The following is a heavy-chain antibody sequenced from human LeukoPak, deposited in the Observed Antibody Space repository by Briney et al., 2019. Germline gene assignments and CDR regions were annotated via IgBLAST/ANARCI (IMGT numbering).Heavy chain of an antibody. CDR1: GGSISSYY. CDR2: IYYSGST. V-gene: IGHV4-59*12. J-gene: IGHJ6*03. CDR3: ARGRYNYGSGSYYKAGVYYYYYMDV. Sequence: SETLSLTCTVSGGSISSYYWSWIRQPPGKGLEWIGYIYYSGSTNYNPSLKSRVTISVDTSKNQFSPKLSSVTAADTAVYYCARGRYNYGSGSYYKAGVYYYYYMDVWGKGTAVTVSS. D-gene: IGHD3-10*01.